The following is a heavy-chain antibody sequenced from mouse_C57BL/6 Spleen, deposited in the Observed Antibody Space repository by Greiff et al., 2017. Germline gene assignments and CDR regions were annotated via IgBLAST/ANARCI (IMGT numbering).Heavy chain of an antibody. CDR2: INPGSGGT. Sequence: QVQLQQSGAELVRPGTSVKVSCKASGYAFTNYLIEWVKQRPGQGLEWSGVINPGSGGTNYNEKFKGKATLTADKSSSTAYMQLSSLTSEDTAVYFCAREGKGAIDYWGQGTSVTVSS. J-gene: IGHJ4*01. CDR3: AREGKGAIDY. D-gene: IGHD2-1*01. V-gene: IGHV1-54*01. CDR1: GYAFTNYL.